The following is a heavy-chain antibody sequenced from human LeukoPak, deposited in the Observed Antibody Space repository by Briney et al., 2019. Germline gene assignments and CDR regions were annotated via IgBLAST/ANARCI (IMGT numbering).Heavy chain of an antibody. CDR1: GGTFSSYA. Sequence: SVKVSCKASGGTFSSYAISWVRQAPGQGLEWMGGIIPIFGTANYAQKFQGRVTITTDESTSTAYMELSSLRSEDTAVYYCARGAAPPVSAFFDYWGQGTLVTVSS. V-gene: IGHV1-69*05. CDR2: IIPIFGTA. J-gene: IGHJ4*02. CDR3: ARGAAPPVSAFFDY. D-gene: IGHD6-6*01.